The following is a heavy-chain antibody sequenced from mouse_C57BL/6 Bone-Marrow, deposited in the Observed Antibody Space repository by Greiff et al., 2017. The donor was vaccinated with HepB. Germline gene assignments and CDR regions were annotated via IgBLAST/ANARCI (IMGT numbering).Heavy chain of an antibody. CDR1: GFNIKDDY. CDR3: TFNWAYAMDY. V-gene: IGHV14-4*01. J-gene: IGHJ4*01. CDR2: IDPENGDT. D-gene: IGHD4-1*01. Sequence: VQLKQSGAELVRPGASVKLSCTASGFNIKDDYMHWVKQRPEQGLEWIGWIDPENGDTEYASKFQGKATITADTSSNTAYLQLSSLTSEDTAVYYCTFNWAYAMDYWGQGTSVTVSS.